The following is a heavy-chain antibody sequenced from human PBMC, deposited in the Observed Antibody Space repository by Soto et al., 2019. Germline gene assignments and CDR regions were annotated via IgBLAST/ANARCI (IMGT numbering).Heavy chain of an antibody. CDR2: IYYTGST. J-gene: IGHJ4*02. D-gene: IGHD6-25*01. V-gene: IGHV4-59*01. Sequence: SETLSLTCTVSGVSINNYYWTWIRQPPGKRLEWIGAIYYTGSTTYNPSLRSRVTFSVDTSKNQFSLSLTSVTAADTAVYFCAKVESGGHLDFWGQGTVVTVSS. CDR1: GVSINNYY. CDR3: AKVESGGHLDF.